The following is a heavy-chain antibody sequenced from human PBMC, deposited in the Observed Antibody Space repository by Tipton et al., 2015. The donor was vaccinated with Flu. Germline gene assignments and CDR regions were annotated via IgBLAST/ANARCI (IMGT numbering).Heavy chain of an antibody. Sequence: TLSLTCTVSGGSISSYYWSWIRQPPGKGLEWIGYIYYSGGTNYNPSLKSRVTISVDTSKNQFSLKLSSVTAADTAVYYCARELNYGMDVWGQGTTVTVPS. J-gene: IGHJ6*02. CDR3: ARELNYGMDV. V-gene: IGHV4-59*01. CDR2: IYYSGGT. CDR1: GGSISSYY.